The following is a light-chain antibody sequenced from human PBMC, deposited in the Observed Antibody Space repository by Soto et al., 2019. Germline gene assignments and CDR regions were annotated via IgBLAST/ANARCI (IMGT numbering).Light chain of an antibody. CDR3: QQFGNSPWT. Sequence: VFSQSPGRLSLSPGERATLSCRASQSVPSTYFAWYQQKSGQPPRLLISGTSNRATGIPDRFSGSGSGRDFTLTISRLGPEDFAVYFCQQFGNSPWTFGQGTKVDIK. J-gene: IGKJ1*01. V-gene: IGKV3-20*01. CDR1: QSVPSTY. CDR2: GTS.